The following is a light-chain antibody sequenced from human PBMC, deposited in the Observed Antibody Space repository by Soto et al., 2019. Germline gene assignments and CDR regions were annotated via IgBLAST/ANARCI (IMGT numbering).Light chain of an antibody. CDR3: QQANSFPHT. CDR2: ATS. Sequence: DIQMTQSPSSVSASIGDRVTITCRASQGINNWLAWYQQTPGKAPNLLIYATSTLQSGVPSRFSGSGSGTEFTIAISRLQPEDFATYYCQQANSFPHTVGGGTKVAIK. CDR1: QGINNW. V-gene: IGKV1-12*01. J-gene: IGKJ4*01.